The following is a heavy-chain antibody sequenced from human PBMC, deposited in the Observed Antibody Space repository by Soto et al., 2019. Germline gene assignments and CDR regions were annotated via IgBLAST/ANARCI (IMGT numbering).Heavy chain of an antibody. CDR2: LSGSGGST. V-gene: IGHV3-23*01. CDR3: AKDQAAVAPYYYYGMDV. Sequence: EVQMLESGGGLVQPGGSLRLSCAASGFTFSSYAMSWVRQAPGKGLEWVSDLSGSGGSTYYADSVKGRFTISRDNSKNTLDLQMNSLRAEDTAVYYCAKDQAAVAPYYYYGMDVWGQGTTVTVSS. CDR1: GFTFSSYA. J-gene: IGHJ6*02. D-gene: IGHD6-19*01.